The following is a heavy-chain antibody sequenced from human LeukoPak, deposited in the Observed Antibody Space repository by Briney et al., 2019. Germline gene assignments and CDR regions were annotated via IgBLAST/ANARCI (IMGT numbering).Heavy chain of an antibody. Sequence: PSETLSLTCTVSGGSISPYYWSWIRQPPGKGLEWIGNVFASGSTNYKPSLKSRVTLSVDTPMHQLSLKLSSVTAADTAVYYCARHWSPLEPPSFWGQGTLVTVSS. CDR2: VFASGST. CDR1: GGSISPYY. D-gene: IGHD1-1*01. V-gene: IGHV4-4*09. CDR3: ARHWSPLEPPSF. J-gene: IGHJ4*02.